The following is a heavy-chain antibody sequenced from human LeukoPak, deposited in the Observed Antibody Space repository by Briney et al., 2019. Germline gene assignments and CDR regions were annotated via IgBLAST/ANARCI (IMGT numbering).Heavy chain of an antibody. Sequence: PGGSLRLSCAASGFTFSSYSMNWVRQAPGKGLEWVSYISSSSSTIYYADSVKGRFTISRDNAKNSLYLQMNSLRAEDTAVYYCARDSVSRRIAASGIDAFDIWGQGTMVTVSS. D-gene: IGHD6-13*01. V-gene: IGHV3-48*04. CDR2: ISSSSSTI. CDR1: GFTFSSYS. CDR3: ARDSVSRRIAASGIDAFDI. J-gene: IGHJ3*02.